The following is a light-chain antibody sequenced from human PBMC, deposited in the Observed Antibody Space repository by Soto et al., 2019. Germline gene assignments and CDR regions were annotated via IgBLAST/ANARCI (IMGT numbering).Light chain of an antibody. CDR1: SSNIGNNY. CDR2: DNN. V-gene: IGLV1-51*01. CDR3: ATWDYSLTGEV. Sequence: QSVLTQPPSVSAAPGQKVTISCSGSSSNIGNNYVSWYQQLPGTAPTLLIYDNNKRPSGIPDRFSGSKSGTSGTLDITGLQTGDEADYYCATWDYSLTGEVFGGGTKVTVL. J-gene: IGLJ2*01.